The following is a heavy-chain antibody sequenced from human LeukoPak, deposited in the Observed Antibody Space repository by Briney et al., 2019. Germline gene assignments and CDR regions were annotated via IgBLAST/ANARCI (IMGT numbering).Heavy chain of an antibody. D-gene: IGHD2-8*02. CDR1: GFTFSSYG. V-gene: IGHV3-33*03. Sequence: GRSLRLSCAASGFTFSSYGMHWVRQAPGKGLEWVAVIWYDGSNKYYADSVKGRFTLSRDNSQNTLFLEMNSLTTEDSAVYFCAKPPGITSTGYFDSWGQGTWVTVSS. CDR2: IWYDGSNK. CDR3: AKPPGITSTGYFDS. J-gene: IGHJ4*02.